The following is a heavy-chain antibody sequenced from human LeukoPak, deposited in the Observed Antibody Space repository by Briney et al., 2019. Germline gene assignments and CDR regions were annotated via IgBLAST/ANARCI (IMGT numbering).Heavy chain of an antibody. V-gene: IGHV1-69*02. CDR3: ASGVAVAGTPSLFDY. Sequence: GASVKVSCKASGGTFSSYTISWVRQAPGQGLKWMGRIIPILGIANYAQKFQGRVTITADKSTSTAYMELSSLRSEDTAVYYCASGVAVAGTPSLFDYWGQGTLVTVSS. CDR1: GGTFSSYT. J-gene: IGHJ4*02. D-gene: IGHD6-19*01. CDR2: IIPILGIA.